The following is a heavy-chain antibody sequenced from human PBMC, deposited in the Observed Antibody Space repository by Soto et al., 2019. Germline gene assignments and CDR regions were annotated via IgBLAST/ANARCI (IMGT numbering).Heavy chain of an antibody. V-gene: IGHV4-30-4*01. CDR1: GDSISNLDYF. D-gene: IGHD7-27*01. CDR2: IYKSATT. J-gene: IGHJ5*01. CDR3: ARGRYCLTGRCFPNWFDS. Sequence: QVQLLESGPGLVKPSQTLSLTCSVSGDSISNLDYFWAWIRQPPGQALEYIGYIYKSATTYYNPSFESRVAISGDTSKSQFSLTVTSVTAADTAVYFCARGRYCLTGRCFPNWFDSWGQGALVTVSS.